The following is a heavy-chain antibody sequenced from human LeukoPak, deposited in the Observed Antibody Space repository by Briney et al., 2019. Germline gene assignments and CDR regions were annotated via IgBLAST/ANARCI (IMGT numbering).Heavy chain of an antibody. V-gene: IGHV3-74*01. CDR3: ARDRGAYCGGDCYLGFDY. D-gene: IGHD2-21*02. CDR1: GFTFSGYR. CDR2: IISDGSNT. J-gene: IGHJ4*02. Sequence: GGCLRLSCAASGFTFSGYRMNWVRQAPGKGLVWVSDIISDGSNTRYADSVKGRMTISRDNAKNTLYLQMNSLRVEDTAVYYCARDRGAYCGGDCYLGFDYWGRGTLVTVSS.